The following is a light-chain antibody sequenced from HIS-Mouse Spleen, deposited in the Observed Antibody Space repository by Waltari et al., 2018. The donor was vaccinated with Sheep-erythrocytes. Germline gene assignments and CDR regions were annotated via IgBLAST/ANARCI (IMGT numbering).Light chain of an antibody. V-gene: IGLV2-14*01. J-gene: IGLJ3*02. CDR1: SSDVGGYNY. Sequence: QSALTQPASVSGSPGQSITISCTGTSSDVGGYNYVSWYQQHPGKAPKLMIYEVSNRPPGVPNRFSGSKPGNTASLTISGLQAEDEADYYCSSYTSSSTWVFGGGTKLTVL. CDR3: SSYTSSSTWV. CDR2: EVS.